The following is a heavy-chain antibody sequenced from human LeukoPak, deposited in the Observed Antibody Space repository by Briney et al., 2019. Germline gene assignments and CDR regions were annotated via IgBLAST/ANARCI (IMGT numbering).Heavy chain of an antibody. CDR1: GGSISSGGYY. V-gene: IGHV4-31*03. CDR3: ARSGTVTTWNY. CDR2: IYYSGTT. Sequence: SLTLSLTCTVSGGSISSGGYYWGWLRQHPGKGLEWIGYIYYSGTTYYNPSLKSRVSISLDTSKNQFSLNLSSVTAADTAVYYCARSGTVTTWNYWGQGTLVTVSS. J-gene: IGHJ4*02. D-gene: IGHD4-17*01.